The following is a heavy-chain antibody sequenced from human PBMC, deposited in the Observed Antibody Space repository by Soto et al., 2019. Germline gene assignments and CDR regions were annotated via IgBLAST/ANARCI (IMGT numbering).Heavy chain of an antibody. V-gene: IGHV4-31*03. CDR3: ARVTTVTTLGIYYYYYGMDV. CDR2: IYYSGST. D-gene: IGHD4-17*01. Sequence: TLSLTCTVSGGSISSGGYYWSWIRQHPGKGLEWIGYIYYSGSTYYNPSLKSRVTISVDTSKNQFSLKLSSVTAADTAVYYCARVTTVTTLGIYYYYYGMDVWGQGTTVTVSS. CDR1: GGSISSGGYY. J-gene: IGHJ6*02.